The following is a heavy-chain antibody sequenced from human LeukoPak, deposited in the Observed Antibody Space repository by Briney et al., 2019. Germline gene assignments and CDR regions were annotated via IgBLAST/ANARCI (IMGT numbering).Heavy chain of an antibody. CDR2: IYHSGRT. Sequence: SETLSLTCTVSGVSISRSNSYWGWIRQPPGKGLEWIGSIYHSGRTYYIPSLKSRVTISVDTSKNQFSLKLSSVTAADTAVYYCARERDGSGTQRGLDYWGQGTLVTVSS. V-gene: IGHV4-39*07. J-gene: IGHJ4*02. D-gene: IGHD3-10*01. CDR1: GVSISRSNSY. CDR3: ARERDGSGTQRGLDY.